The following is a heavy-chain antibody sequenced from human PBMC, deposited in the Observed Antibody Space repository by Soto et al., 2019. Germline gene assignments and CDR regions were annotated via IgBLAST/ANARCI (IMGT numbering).Heavy chain of an antibody. Sequence: GASVKVSCKASGYTFTSYAMHWARQAPGQRLEWMGWINAGNGNTKYSQKFQGRVTITRDTSASTAYMELSSLRSEDTAVYYCARVKALSGLTQRRESGYYYMDVWGKGTTVTVSS. CDR1: GYTFTSYA. D-gene: IGHD3-3*01. CDR2: INAGNGNT. V-gene: IGHV1-3*01. CDR3: ARVKALSGLTQRRESGYYYMDV. J-gene: IGHJ6*03.